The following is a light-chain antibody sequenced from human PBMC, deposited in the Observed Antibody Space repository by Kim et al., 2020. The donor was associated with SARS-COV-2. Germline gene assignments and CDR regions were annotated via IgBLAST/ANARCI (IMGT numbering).Light chain of an antibody. CDR2: TNN. CDR3: SAWDNSLSAWV. CDR1: SNNVGNRG. J-gene: IGLJ3*02. Sequence: RQTDTLTCTGNSNNVGNRGAAWLQQHQGHPPKLLSYTNNNRPSGISERLSASRSGNTASLTITGLQPEDEADYYCSAWDNSLSAWVFGGGTQLTVL. V-gene: IGLV10-54*01.